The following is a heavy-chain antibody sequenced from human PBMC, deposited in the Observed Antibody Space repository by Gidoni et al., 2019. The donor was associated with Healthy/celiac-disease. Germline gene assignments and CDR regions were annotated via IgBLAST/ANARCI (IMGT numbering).Heavy chain of an antibody. V-gene: IGHV3-21*01. J-gene: IGHJ6*02. CDR1: GFTFSSYS. D-gene: IGHD3-10*01. CDR3: ARDLAGYYGSGSYYNVDYYGMDV. CDR2: ISSSSSYI. Sequence: EVQLVESGGGLVKPGGSLRLSCAASGFTFSSYSMNWVRQAPGKGLEWVSSISSSSSYIYYADSVKGRFTISRDNAKNSLYLQMNSLRAEDTAVYYCARDLAGYYGSGSYYNVDYYGMDVWGQGTTVTVSS.